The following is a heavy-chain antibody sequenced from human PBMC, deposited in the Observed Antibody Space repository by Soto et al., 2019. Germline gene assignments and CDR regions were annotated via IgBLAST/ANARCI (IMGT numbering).Heavy chain of an antibody. CDR3: ARVSDCSGGSCSHFDY. V-gene: IGHV3-66*01. J-gene: IGHJ4*02. Sequence: GGSLRLSCASSGVPVSSNYMSWVRQAPGKGLEWVSVIYSGGSTYYADSVKGRFTISRDNSKNTLYLQMNSLRAEDTAVYYCARVSDCSGGSCSHFDYWGQGTLVTVSS. CDR2: IYSGGST. D-gene: IGHD2-15*01. CDR1: GVPVSSNY.